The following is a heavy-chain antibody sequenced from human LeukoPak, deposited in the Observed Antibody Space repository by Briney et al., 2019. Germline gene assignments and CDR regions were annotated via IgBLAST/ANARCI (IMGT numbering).Heavy chain of an antibody. CDR2: LYPGNSDT. CDR1: GYSFTSYW. V-gene: IGHV5-51*01. Sequence: GESLEISCKGFGYSFTSYWIGWVRQMPGKGLEWMGILYPGNSDTRYSPSFQGQVTMSADKSIRTAYLQWSSLKASDTAMYYCASFSFMAGNAFDVWGQGTMVTVSS. D-gene: IGHD6-19*01. CDR3: ASFSFMAGNAFDV. J-gene: IGHJ3*01.